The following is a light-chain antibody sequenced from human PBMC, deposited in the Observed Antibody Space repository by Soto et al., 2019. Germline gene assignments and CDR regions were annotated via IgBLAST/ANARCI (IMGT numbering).Light chain of an antibody. V-gene: IGKV3-11*01. CDR3: QQRSNWPPGLT. J-gene: IGKJ4*01. CDR2: DAS. CDR1: QIVSSY. Sequence: EIVLTQSPATLSLSPGERATLSCRASQIVSSYLAWYQQKPGQAPRLLIYDASNRATGIPARFSGSGSGTDFTLTISSLEPEAFAVYYCQQRSNWPPGLTFGGGTKVEIK.